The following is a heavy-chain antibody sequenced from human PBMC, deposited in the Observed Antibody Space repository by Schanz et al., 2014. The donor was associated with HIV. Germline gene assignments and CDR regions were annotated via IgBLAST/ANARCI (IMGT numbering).Heavy chain of an antibody. D-gene: IGHD3-22*01. Sequence: QVQLQQWGAGLLKPSETLSLTCAVYGGSFSVYSWGWIRQSPGKGLEWIGTIYYSGSTYYNPSLKGRVTISVDPPKNLFPLKARSVTAADTAVYHCARLPRHDSSGNYGFDYWGQGTLVTVSS. CDR2: IYYSGST. CDR1: GGSFSVYS. CDR3: ARLPRHDSSGNYGFDY. J-gene: IGHJ4*02. V-gene: IGHV4-34*01.